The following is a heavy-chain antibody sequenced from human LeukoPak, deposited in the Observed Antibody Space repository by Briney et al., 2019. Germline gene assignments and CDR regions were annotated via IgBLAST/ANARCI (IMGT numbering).Heavy chain of an antibody. CDR2: IYYSGST. CDR1: GGSISSYY. D-gene: IGHD1-26*01. V-gene: IGHV4-59*08. Sequence: SETLSLSCTVSGGSISSYYWSWIRQPPGKGLEWIGYIYYSGSTNYNPSPKSRVTISVDTSKNQFSLKLSSVAAADTAVYYCARHMPSIVGATYYFDYWGQGTLVTVSS. J-gene: IGHJ4*02. CDR3: ARHMPSIVGATYYFDY.